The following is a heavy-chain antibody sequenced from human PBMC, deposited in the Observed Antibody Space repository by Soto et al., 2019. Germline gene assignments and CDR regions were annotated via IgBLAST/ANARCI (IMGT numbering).Heavy chain of an antibody. V-gene: IGHV4-39*01. CDR2: IYYSGST. J-gene: IGHJ3*02. CDR1: GGSISSSSYY. D-gene: IGHD3-10*01. Sequence: QLQLQESGPGLVKPSETLSLTCTVSGGSISSSSYYWGWIRQPPGKGLEWIGSIYYSGSTYYNPSLKSRVTISVGTSNNQFSLKLSSVTAADPGVYYCAKGGSGSYSNAFDIWGQGTMVTVSS. CDR3: AKGGSGSYSNAFDI.